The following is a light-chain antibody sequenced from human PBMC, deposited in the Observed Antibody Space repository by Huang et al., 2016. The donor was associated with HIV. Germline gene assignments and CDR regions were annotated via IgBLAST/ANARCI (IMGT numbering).Light chain of an antibody. V-gene: IGKV1-33*01. CDR3: QQYDNLPRFT. CDR2: DAS. Sequence: DIQMTQSPSSLSASVGDRVTITCQASQDISNYLNWYQQKPGKAPKLLIYDASNLETGVSSRFSGSGSWTDFTFTISSLQPEDIATYYCQQYDNLPRFTFGPGTKVDIK. J-gene: IGKJ3*01. CDR1: QDISNY.